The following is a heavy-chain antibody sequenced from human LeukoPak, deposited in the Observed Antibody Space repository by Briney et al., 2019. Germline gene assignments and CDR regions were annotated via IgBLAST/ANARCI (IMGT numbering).Heavy chain of an antibody. V-gene: IGHV3-23*01. Sequence: GGSLRLSCTSSGFILSSFAMSRVRQAPGKGLEWVSSISSPGGNTYYADSMKGRFTVSRDNSNNLVYLQMNSLRAEDTAVYYCAKTRNGYTTEYLQHWGQGTLVTVSS. D-gene: IGHD5-12*01. J-gene: IGHJ1*01. CDR2: ISSPGGNT. CDR1: GFILSSFA. CDR3: AKTRNGYTTEYLQH.